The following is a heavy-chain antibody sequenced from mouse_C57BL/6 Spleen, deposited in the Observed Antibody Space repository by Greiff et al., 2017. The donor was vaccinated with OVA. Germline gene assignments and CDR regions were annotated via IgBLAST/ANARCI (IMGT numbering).Heavy chain of an antibody. CDR1: GFSFNTYA. CDR3: VRHLGYYYAMDY. J-gene: IGHJ4*01. CDR2: IRSKSNNYAT. Sequence: EVMLVESGGGLVQPKGSLKLSCAASGFSFNTYAMNWVRQAPGKGLEWVARIRSKSNNYATYYADSVKDRFTISRDDSESMLYLQMNNFKTEDTAMYYCVRHLGYYYAMDYWGQGTSVTVSS. V-gene: IGHV10-1*01.